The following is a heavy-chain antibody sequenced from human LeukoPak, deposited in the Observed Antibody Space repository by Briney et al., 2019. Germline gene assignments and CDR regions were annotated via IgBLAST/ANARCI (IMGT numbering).Heavy chain of an antibody. J-gene: IGHJ3*02. Sequence: GGSLRLFCAASGFTFDDYAMHWVRQAPGKGLDWVSLISGDGDNTYYADSVKGRFTISRDNSKNSLYLQMNSLRTEDTALYYCAKDVSESGDAFDIWGRGTMVTVSS. CDR2: ISGDGDNT. D-gene: IGHD3-3*01. CDR3: AKDVSESGDAFDI. V-gene: IGHV3-43*02. CDR1: GFTFDDYA.